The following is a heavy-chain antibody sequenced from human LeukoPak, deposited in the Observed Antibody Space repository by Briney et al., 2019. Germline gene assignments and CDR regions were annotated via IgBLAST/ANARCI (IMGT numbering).Heavy chain of an antibody. D-gene: IGHD4-17*01. CDR1: GFTFSRYS. CDR3: ARVVDHDYGDYYLDY. CDR2: ISISSNYI. V-gene: IGHV3-21*04. Sequence: GGSLRLSCAASGFTFSRYSMNWVRQAPGKGLEWVSSISISSNYIYYADSVKGRFTISRDNSKNTLYLQMNSLRAEDTAVYYCARVVDHDYGDYYLDYWGQGTLVTVSS. J-gene: IGHJ4*02.